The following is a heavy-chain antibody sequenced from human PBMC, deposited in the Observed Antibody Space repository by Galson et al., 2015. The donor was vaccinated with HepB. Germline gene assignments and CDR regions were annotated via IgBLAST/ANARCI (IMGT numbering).Heavy chain of an antibody. Sequence: SLRLSCAASGFTFSSYGMHWVRQAPGKGLERVAVIWYDGSNKYYADSVKGRFTISRDNSKNTLYLQMNSLRAEDTAVYYCARDRPKLLWFGELCCYGMDVWGQGTTVTVSS. D-gene: IGHD3-10*01. CDR2: IWYDGSNK. J-gene: IGHJ6*02. CDR3: ARDRPKLLWFGELCCYGMDV. CDR1: GFTFSSYG. V-gene: IGHV3-33*01.